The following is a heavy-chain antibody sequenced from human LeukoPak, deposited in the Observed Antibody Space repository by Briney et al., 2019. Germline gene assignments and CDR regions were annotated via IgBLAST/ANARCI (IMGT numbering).Heavy chain of an antibody. Sequence: KPSETLSLTCIVSGYSISRGYYWGWVRQPPGKGLEWIGSIYHSGSTYYNPSLKSRVTMSLDTSKNQFSLKLSSVTAADTAVYYCARGIAARTKYNWFDPWGQGTLVTVSS. CDR1: GYSISRGYY. V-gene: IGHV4-38-2*02. CDR3: ARGIAARTKYNWFDP. CDR2: IYHSGST. D-gene: IGHD6-6*01. J-gene: IGHJ5*02.